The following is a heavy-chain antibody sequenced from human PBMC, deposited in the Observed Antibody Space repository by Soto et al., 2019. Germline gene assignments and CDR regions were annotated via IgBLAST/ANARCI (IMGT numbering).Heavy chain of an antibody. V-gene: IGHV3-74*01. CDR3: ARGRESYSYFDY. J-gene: IGHJ4*02. CDR2: SYGHDT. D-gene: IGHD1-26*01. Sequence: SYGHDTVYADSVKGRFTLSRDNAKNTVFLQMSSLRAEDTAVYYCARGRESYSYFDYWGQGIVVTVSS.